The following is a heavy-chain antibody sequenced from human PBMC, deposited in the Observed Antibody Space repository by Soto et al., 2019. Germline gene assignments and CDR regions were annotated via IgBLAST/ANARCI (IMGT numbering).Heavy chain of an antibody. J-gene: IGHJ4*02. CDR3: ARESSGYSSYFDY. Sequence: GGSLRLSCAGSGLAFSNYWIHWVRQAPGEGLAWVSRISRDGNSTTYAGSVKGRFTISRDYAKNTVYLQMNSLRAEDTAVYYCARESSGYSSYFDYWGQGTLVTVSS. V-gene: IGHV3-74*01. D-gene: IGHD5-12*01. CDR1: GLAFSNYW. CDR2: ISRDGNST.